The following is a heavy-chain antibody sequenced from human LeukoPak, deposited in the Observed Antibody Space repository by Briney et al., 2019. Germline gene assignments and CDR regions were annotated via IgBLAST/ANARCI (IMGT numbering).Heavy chain of an antibody. V-gene: IGHV1-69*04. CDR2: IIPILGIA. J-gene: IGHJ3*02. D-gene: IGHD4-17*01. CDR3: AGVEDYGDYVGAFDI. CDR1: GGTFSSYA. Sequence: ASVKVSCKASGGTFSSYAISWVRQAPGQGLEWMGRIIPILGIANYAQKFQGRVTITADKSTSTAYMELSSLRSEDTAVYYCAGVEDYGDYVGAFDIWGQGTMVTVSS.